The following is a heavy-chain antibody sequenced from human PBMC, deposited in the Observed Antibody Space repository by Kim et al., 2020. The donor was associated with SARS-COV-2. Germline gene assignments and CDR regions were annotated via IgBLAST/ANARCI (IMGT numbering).Heavy chain of an antibody. CDR1: GFTFSGSP. CDR2: IRSRLNSYAT. CDR3: NRIPGRTLASWEAFDV. Sequence: GGSLRLSCAASGFTFSGSPMHWVRQASGKGLEWVARIRSRLNSYATGYGATVKGTFTISRDTPKNTTYLQMNRLKIEDAAVYYCNRIPGRTLASWEAFDVWGQGTMVTVSS. D-gene: IGHD3-3*02. J-gene: IGHJ3*01. V-gene: IGHV3-73*01.